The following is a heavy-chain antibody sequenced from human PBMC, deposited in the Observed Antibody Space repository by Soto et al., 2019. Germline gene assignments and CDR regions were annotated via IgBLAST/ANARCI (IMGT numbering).Heavy chain of an antibody. D-gene: IGHD5-12*01. J-gene: IGHJ4*02. CDR2: IYYSGST. CDR3: ARHSGHIFFDY. Sequence: QLQLQESGPGLVKPSETLSLTCTVSGGSISSSSYYWGWIRQPPGKGLEWIGSIYYSGSTYYNPSLKSRVTISVDTSKNQFSLKLSSVTAADTAVYYCARHSGHIFFDYWGQGTLATVSS. CDR1: GGSISSSSYY. V-gene: IGHV4-39*01.